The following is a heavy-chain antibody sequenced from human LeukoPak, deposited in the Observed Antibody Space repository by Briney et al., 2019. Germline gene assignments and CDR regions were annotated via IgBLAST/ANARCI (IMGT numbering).Heavy chain of an antibody. CDR1: GFTFSSYA. Sequence: AGGSLRLSCAASGFTFSSYAMSWVRQAPGKGLEWVSAISGSGGSTYYADSVKGRFTISRDNSKNTRYLQMNSLRAEDTAVYYCAKDKQWLWFELDYWGQGTLVTVSS. J-gene: IGHJ4*02. V-gene: IGHV3-23*01. CDR3: AKDKQWLWFELDY. CDR2: ISGSGGST. D-gene: IGHD3-10*01.